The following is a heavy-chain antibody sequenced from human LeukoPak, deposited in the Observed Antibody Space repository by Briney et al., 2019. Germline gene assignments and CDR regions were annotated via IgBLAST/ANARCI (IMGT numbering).Heavy chain of an antibody. Sequence: SETLSLTCSVSGYSISRGYHWAWVRQPPGKGLEWIGSVHHSGATYYNPSLNSRLTISADTSKNQFSLRMDSVTAADTAVYYCARINFNPDYWGQGTLVSVSS. D-gene: IGHD1-14*01. CDR1: GYSISRGYH. CDR2: VHHSGAT. V-gene: IGHV4-38-2*02. J-gene: IGHJ4*02. CDR3: ARINFNPDY.